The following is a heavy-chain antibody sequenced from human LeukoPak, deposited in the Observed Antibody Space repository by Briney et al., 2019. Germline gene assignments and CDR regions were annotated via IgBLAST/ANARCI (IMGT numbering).Heavy chain of an antibody. CDR1: GFTFSSYG. V-gene: IGHV3-30*18. Sequence: GRSLRLSCAASGFTFSSYGMHWVRQAPGKGLEWVAVISYDGSNKYYADSVKGRFTISRDNSKNTLYLQMNSLRAEDTAVYYCAKDQRHYYGDYDGYFDYWGQGTLATVSS. J-gene: IGHJ4*02. CDR3: AKDQRHYYGDYDGYFDY. D-gene: IGHD4-17*01. CDR2: ISYDGSNK.